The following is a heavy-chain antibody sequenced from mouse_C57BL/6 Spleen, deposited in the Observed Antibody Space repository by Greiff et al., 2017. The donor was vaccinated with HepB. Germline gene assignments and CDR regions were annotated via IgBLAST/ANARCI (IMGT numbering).Heavy chain of an antibody. V-gene: IGHV14-2*01. Sequence: EVKVVESGAELVKPGASVKLSCTASGFNIKDYYMHWVKQRTEQGLEWIGRIDPEDGETKYAPKFQGKATITADTSSNTAYLQRSSLTSEDTAVYYCASHYYGSSQLAYWGQGTLVTVSA. CDR1: GFNIKDYY. D-gene: IGHD1-1*01. CDR2: IDPEDGET. J-gene: IGHJ3*01. CDR3: ASHYYGSSQLAY.